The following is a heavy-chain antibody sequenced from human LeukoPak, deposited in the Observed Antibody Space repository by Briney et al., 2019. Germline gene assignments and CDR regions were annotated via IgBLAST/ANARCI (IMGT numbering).Heavy chain of an antibody. J-gene: IGHJ4*02. Sequence: PGGSLRLSCAVSGLTFSNYWMHWVRQAPGKGLVWVSRINTDGSSTSYADSGKGRFTISRDNAKDTLYLQMSSLRAEDSAVYYCISSSPSFDYWGQGTLVTVSS. V-gene: IGHV3-74*01. CDR3: ISSSPSFDY. CDR1: GLTFSNYW. CDR2: INTDGSST.